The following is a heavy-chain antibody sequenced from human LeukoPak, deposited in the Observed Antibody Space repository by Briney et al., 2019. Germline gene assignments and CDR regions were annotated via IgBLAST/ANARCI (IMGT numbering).Heavy chain of an antibody. CDR1: GYTFTSYD. D-gene: IGHD2-15*01. CDR3: ARGLYCSGGSCYNIDC. CDR2: MNPNSGNT. Sequence: ASVKVSCKASGYTFTSYDINWVRQATGQGLEWMGWMNPNSGNTGYAQKFQGRVTMTRNTSISTAYMELSSLRSEDTAVYYCARGLYCSGGSCYNIDCWGQGTLVTVSS. V-gene: IGHV1-8*01. J-gene: IGHJ4*02.